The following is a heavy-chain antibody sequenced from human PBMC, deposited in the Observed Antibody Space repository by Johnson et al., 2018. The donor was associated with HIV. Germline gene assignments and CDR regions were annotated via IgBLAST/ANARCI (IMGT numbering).Heavy chain of an antibody. J-gene: IGHJ3*02. D-gene: IGHD5-18*01. CDR3: ARGGIRGYSYGPGAFDI. Sequence: VQLVESGGGLVQPGRSLRLSFAASGFTFDDYAMHWVRQAPGKGLEWVSGISWNSGSIGYADSVKGQFTISRDNAKNSLYLQMNSLRAEDTALYYCARGGIRGYSYGPGAFDIWGQGTMVTVPS. V-gene: IGHV3-9*01. CDR1: GFTFDDYA. CDR2: ISWNSGSI.